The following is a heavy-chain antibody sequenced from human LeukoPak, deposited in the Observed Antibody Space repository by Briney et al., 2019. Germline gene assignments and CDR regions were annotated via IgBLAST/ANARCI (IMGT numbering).Heavy chain of an antibody. CDR2: IYYTGSS. D-gene: IGHD5-18*01. V-gene: IGHV4-59*01. Sequence: PSETLSRTCTGSGGSISSYSWSWIRQPPGKGLEWIRYIYYTGSSNYNPSLKSRVSISLDTSKNHFSLRLSSVTAADTAVYYCARRAYSYGHYYYFDFWGQGTLVTVSS. CDR1: GGSISSYS. CDR3: ARRAYSYGHYYYFDF. J-gene: IGHJ4*02.